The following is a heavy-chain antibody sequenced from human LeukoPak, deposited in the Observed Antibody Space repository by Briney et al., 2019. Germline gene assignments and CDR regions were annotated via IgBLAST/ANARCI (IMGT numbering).Heavy chain of an antibody. D-gene: IGHD6-13*01. J-gene: IGHJ6*03. V-gene: IGHV4-39*07. CDR3: ARGVYSSSWYQFAAYYYYYMDV. CDR2: IYYSGST. CDR1: GGSISSSSYY. Sequence: PSETLSLTCTVSGGSISSSSYYWGWIRQPPGKGLEWIGSIYYSGSTYYNPSLKSRVTISVDTSKNQFSLKLSSVTAADTAVYYCARGVYSSSWYQFAAYYYYYMDVWGKGTTVTVSS.